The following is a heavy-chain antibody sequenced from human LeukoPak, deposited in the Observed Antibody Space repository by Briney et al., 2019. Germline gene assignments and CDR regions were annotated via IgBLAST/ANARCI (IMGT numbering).Heavy chain of an antibody. J-gene: IGHJ6*04. Sequence: SETLSLTCAVYGGSFSGYYWNWIRQPPGKGLEWIGEINHSGSTNYSPSLKSRVTISVDTSKNQFSLKLSSVTAADTAVYYYARSSDGDYVYGMDVWGEGTTVTVSS. CDR1: GGSFSGYY. CDR3: ARSSDGDYVYGMDV. V-gene: IGHV4-34*01. CDR2: INHSGST. D-gene: IGHD4-17*01.